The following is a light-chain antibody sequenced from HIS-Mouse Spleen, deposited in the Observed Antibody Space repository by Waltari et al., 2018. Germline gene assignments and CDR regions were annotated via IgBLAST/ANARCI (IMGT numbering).Light chain of an antibody. CDR1: QSVSSY. Sequence: EIVFTQSPATLSLSPGARATLSCRASQSVSSYLAWYQQKPGQAPRLHIYDASNRATCIPARFSGSGSGTDFTLTISSLVPEDFAVYYCQQRSNWPWTFGQGTKVEIK. V-gene: IGKV3-11*01. J-gene: IGKJ1*01. CDR2: DAS. CDR3: QQRSNWPWT.